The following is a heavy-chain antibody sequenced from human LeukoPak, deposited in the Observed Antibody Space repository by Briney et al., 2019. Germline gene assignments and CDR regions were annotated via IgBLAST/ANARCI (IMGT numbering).Heavy chain of an antibody. Sequence: GGSLRLSCAASGLLFSNYWMSWVRQAPGKGLEWVASIKQDGSEKYYVDSVKGRFTISRDNAKNSLYLQMNSLRAEDTAVYYCARGSLAAGATTWFDPWGQGTLVTVSS. D-gene: IGHD6-13*01. J-gene: IGHJ5*02. CDR1: GLLFSNYW. CDR2: IKQDGSEK. CDR3: ARGSLAAGATTWFDP. V-gene: IGHV3-7*03.